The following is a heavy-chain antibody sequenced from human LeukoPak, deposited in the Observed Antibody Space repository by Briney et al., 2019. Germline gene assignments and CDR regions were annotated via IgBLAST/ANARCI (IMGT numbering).Heavy chain of an antibody. V-gene: IGHV4-59*01. CDR2: IYYSGST. D-gene: IGHD5-18*01. Sequence: SETLSLTCTASGGSISSYYWSWIRQPPGKGLEWIGYIYYSGSTNYNPSLKSRVTISVDTSKNQFSLKLSSVTAADTAVYYCARLGVDSYGLYYFDCWGQGTLVTVSS. CDR3: ARLGVDSYGLYYFDC. CDR1: GGSISSYY. J-gene: IGHJ4*02.